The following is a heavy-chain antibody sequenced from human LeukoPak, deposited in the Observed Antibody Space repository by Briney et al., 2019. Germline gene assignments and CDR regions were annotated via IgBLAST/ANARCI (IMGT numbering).Heavy chain of an antibody. J-gene: IGHJ4*02. D-gene: IGHD6-13*01. CDR2: ISAYNGNT. CDR1: GYTFTSYG. Sequence: ASVKVSCKASGYTFTSYGISWVRQAPGQGLEWMGWISAYNGNTNYAQKLQGRVTMTTDTSTSTAYMELRSLRSDDTAVYYCARDIAAAAALVFDYWGQGTLVTVSS. CDR3: ARDIAAAAALVFDY. V-gene: IGHV1-18*01.